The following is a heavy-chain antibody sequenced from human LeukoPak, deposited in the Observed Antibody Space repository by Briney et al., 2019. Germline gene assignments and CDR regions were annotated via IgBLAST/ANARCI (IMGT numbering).Heavy chain of an antibody. D-gene: IGHD2-2*01. CDR2: IYYTGSG. Sequence: SETLSLTCTVSGGSVSSYYWSWIRQPPGKGLEWIGYIYYTGSGNNSPSLKSRVTMSVDTSKNQFSLRLNSVTAADTAVYYCASRIYCSSTSCNDYWGQGTLVTVSS. V-gene: IGHV4-59*02. CDR1: GGSVSSYY. CDR3: ASRIYCSSTSCNDY. J-gene: IGHJ4*02.